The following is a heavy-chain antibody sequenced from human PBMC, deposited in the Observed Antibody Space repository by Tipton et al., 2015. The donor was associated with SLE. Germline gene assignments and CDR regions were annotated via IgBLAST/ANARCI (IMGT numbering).Heavy chain of an antibody. J-gene: IGHJ4*02. CDR2: INHSGST. Sequence: LRLSCAVYGGSFSGYYWSWIRQPPGKGLEWIGEINHSGSTNYNPSLKSRVTISVDTSKNQFSLKLSSVTAADTAVYYCARDRYYYDSSGYSDYWGQGTLVTVSS. CDR3: ARDRYYYDSSGYSDY. D-gene: IGHD3-22*01. CDR1: GGSFSGYY. V-gene: IGHV4-34*01.